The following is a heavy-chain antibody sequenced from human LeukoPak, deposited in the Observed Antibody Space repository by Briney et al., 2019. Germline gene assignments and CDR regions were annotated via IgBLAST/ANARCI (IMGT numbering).Heavy chain of an antibody. Sequence: VGSLRLSCAASGFTFSSYAMHWVRQAPGKGLEYVSAISSNGGSTYYANSVKGRFTISRDNSKNTLYLQMGSLRAEDMAVYYCARETYYYDSSGYYSPLFFDYWGQGTPVTVSS. V-gene: IGHV3-64*01. J-gene: IGHJ4*02. CDR3: ARETYYYDSSGYYSPLFFDY. D-gene: IGHD3-22*01. CDR2: ISSNGGST. CDR1: GFTFSSYA.